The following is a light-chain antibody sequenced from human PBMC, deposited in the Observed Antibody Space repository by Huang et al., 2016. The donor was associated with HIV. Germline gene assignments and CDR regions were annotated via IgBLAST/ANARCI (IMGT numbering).Light chain of an antibody. Sequence: EIVLTPSPATLSLSPGERATLSCRASQNVTDSLAWYRQKPGQAPSLLIYRAANRATGTPARLSGSWSGTDFTLTISSLEPEDFAIYYCQERIQWPRLTFGGGTKVEIK. CDR1: QNVTDS. J-gene: IGKJ4*01. CDR3: QERIQWPRLT. CDR2: RAA. V-gene: IGKV3-11*01.